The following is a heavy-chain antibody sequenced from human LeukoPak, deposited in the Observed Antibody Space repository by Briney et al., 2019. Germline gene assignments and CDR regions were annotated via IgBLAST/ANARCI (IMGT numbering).Heavy chain of an antibody. CDR2: IKSDGSSP. J-gene: IGHJ4*02. Sequence: GGPLRLSCAASGFIFSSYWMHWVRQAPGKGPVWVSRIKSDGSSPSYADSVKGRFTISRDSAKNTVYLQMNSLRAEDTAVYYCAKDGHYSNFYFDYWGQGTLVAVSS. D-gene: IGHD4-11*01. CDR1: GFIFSSYW. V-gene: IGHV3-74*01. CDR3: AKDGHYSNFYFDY.